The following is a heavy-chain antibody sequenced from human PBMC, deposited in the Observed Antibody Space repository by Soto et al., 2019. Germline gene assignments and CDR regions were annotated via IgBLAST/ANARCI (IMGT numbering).Heavy chain of an antibody. V-gene: IGHV3-9*01. CDR3: AKDRDYGSGSYYNFDY. Sequence: GGSLRLSCAASGFTFDDYAMHWVRQAPGKGLEWVSGISWNSGSIGYADSVKGRFTISRDNAKNSLYLQMNSLRAEDTALYYCAKDRDYGSGSYYNFDYWGQGTLVTVSS. D-gene: IGHD3-10*01. J-gene: IGHJ4*02. CDR2: ISWNSGSI. CDR1: GFTFDDYA.